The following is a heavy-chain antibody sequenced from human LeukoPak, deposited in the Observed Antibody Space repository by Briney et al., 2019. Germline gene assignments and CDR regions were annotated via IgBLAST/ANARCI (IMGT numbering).Heavy chain of an antibody. CDR3: ARGFSLTGQTPWY. V-gene: IGHV3-21*01. CDR2: ISSSSSYI. J-gene: IGHJ4*02. Sequence: PGGSLRLSCAASGFTFSSYSMNWVRQAPGKGLEWASSISSSSSYIYYADSVKGRFTISRDNAKNSLYLQMNSLRAEDTAVYNCARGFSLTGQTPWYWGQGTLVTISS. CDR1: GFTFSSYS. D-gene: IGHD3-9*01.